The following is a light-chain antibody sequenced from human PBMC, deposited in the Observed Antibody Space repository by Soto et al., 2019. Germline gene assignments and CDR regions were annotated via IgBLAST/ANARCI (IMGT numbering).Light chain of an antibody. V-gene: IGLV2-14*01. J-gene: IGLJ1*01. CDR2: EVS. CDR3: TSYTSSFTHH. Sequence: QSALTQPASVSGSPGQSITISCTGTSSDVGGYNYVSWYQQHPGKAPKLMIFEVSNRPSGVSNRFSGSKSGNTASLTISGLQTEDEADYYCTSYTSSFTHHVGTGTKVTVL. CDR1: SSDVGGYNY.